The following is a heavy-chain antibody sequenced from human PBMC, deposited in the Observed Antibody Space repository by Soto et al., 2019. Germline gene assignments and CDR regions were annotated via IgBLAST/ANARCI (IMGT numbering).Heavy chain of an antibody. Sequence: GGSLRLSCAASGFTFSSYAMSWVRQAPGKGLEWVSAISGSGGSTYYADSVKGRFTISRDNSKNTLYLQMNSLRAEDTEVYKCAKADPCIQLWSHYYGMDVWGQGTTVTVPS. J-gene: IGHJ6*02. CDR3: AKADPCIQLWSHYYGMDV. V-gene: IGHV3-23*01. CDR2: ISGSGGST. D-gene: IGHD5-18*01. CDR1: GFTFSSYA.